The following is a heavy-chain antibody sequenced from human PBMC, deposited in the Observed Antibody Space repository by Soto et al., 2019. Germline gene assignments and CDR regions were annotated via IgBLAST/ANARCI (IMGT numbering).Heavy chain of an antibody. D-gene: IGHD3-9*01. CDR1: GYTFTSYG. CDR3: ARQYDILTGYYLEVGY. Sequence: QVQLVQSGAEVKKPGASVKVSCKASGYTFTSYGISWVRQAPGQGLEWMGWISAYSGNTNYAQNLQGRVTMTTDTSTSTAYMELRSPRSDDTAVYYCARQYDILTGYYLEVGYWGQGTLVTVSS. V-gene: IGHV1-18*01. CDR2: ISAYSGNT. J-gene: IGHJ4*02.